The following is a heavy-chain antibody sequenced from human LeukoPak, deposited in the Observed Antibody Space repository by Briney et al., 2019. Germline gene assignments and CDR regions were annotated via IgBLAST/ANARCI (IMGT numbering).Heavy chain of an antibody. D-gene: IGHD1-20*01. CDR3: ARDRQGITGTEWFDP. Sequence: GGSLRLSCEGSGFTFGVYGMSRVRQAPGKGPEWVAGISWNSDSAGYPDSVKGRFTISRDNAKNSLFLQMDSLRVEDTAFYYCARDRQGITGTEWFDPWGQGILVTVSS. J-gene: IGHJ5*02. CDR1: GFTFGVYG. V-gene: IGHV3-20*04. CDR2: ISWNSDSA.